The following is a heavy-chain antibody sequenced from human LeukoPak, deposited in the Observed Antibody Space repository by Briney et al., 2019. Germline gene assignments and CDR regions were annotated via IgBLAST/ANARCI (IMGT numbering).Heavy chain of an antibody. CDR3: ARWDRRGYCSSTSCYGNNWFDP. Sequence: PSQTLSLTCAVSGRSMSSGGYSWSWIRQPPGKGLERIGYIYHSGSTYYNPSLKSRVTISVDRSKNQFSLKLSSVTAADTAVYYCARWDRRGYCSSTSCYGNNWFDPWGQGALVTVSS. D-gene: IGHD2-2*01. CDR1: GRSMSSGGYS. J-gene: IGHJ5*02. CDR2: IYHSGST. V-gene: IGHV4-30-2*01.